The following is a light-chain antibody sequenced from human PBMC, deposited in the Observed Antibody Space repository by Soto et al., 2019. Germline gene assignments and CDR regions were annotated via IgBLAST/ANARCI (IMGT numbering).Light chain of an antibody. V-gene: IGKV3-11*01. CDR1: ESVTNY. CDR3: QQYGGSPGT. Sequence: EIVLTQSPATQSLSPGERGTLSCRASESVTNYLAWYQQKPGQAPRLLVYDVSNRATGIPARFSGGGSGTDFTLTISRLEPEDFAVYYCQQYGGSPGTFGQGTKVDIK. J-gene: IGKJ1*01. CDR2: DVS.